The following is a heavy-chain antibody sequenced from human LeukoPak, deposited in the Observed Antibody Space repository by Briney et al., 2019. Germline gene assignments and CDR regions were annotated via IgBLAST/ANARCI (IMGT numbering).Heavy chain of an antibody. D-gene: IGHD2-21*01. CDR3: ARDAEYCGGDC. J-gene: IGHJ4*02. CDR1: GCTFSSYA. Sequence: GASVKVSCKASGCTFSSYAISWVRQAPGQGLEWMGGIIPIFGTANYAQKFQGRVTITADKSTSTAYMELSSLRSEDTAVYYCARDAEYCGGDCWGQGTLVTVSS. CDR2: IIPIFGTA. V-gene: IGHV1-69*06.